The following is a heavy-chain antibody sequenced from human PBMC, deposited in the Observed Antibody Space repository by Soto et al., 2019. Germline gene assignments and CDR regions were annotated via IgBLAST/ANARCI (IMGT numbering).Heavy chain of an antibody. Sequence: ASVKVSCKASGYSFTSYDINWVRQATGQGLEWMGWMNPNSGSTGYAQKFQGRVTMTRNTPINTAYMELSSLRSEDMAVYYCTRGFCSSTSCHFDYWGQGALVTVSS. CDR2: MNPNSGST. J-gene: IGHJ4*02. CDR3: TRGFCSSTSCHFDY. CDR1: GYSFTSYD. V-gene: IGHV1-8*01. D-gene: IGHD2-2*01.